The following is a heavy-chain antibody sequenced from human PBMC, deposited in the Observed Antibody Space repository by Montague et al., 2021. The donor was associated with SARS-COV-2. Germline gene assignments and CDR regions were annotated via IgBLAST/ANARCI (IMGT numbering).Heavy chain of an antibody. D-gene: IGHD3-3*01. CDR2: IYYSGST. J-gene: IGHJ4*02. V-gene: IGHV4-31*03. CDR3: ARASGKKTIFGVVISYFDY. CDR1: GGSISSGGYY. Sequence: TLSLTCTVSGGSISSGGYYWSWIRQHLGKGLEWIGYIYYSGSTYYNPSLKSRVTISVDTSKNQFSLKLSSVTAADTAVYYCARASGKKTIFGVVISYFDYWGQGTLVTVSP.